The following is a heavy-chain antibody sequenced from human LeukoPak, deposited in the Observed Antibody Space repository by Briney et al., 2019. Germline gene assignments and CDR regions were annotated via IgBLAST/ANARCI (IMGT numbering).Heavy chain of an antibody. Sequence: ASVKVSCKASGYTFTGYYMHWVRQAPGQGLEWMGWINPNSGGTNYAQKFQGRVTMTRDTSISTAYMELSRLRSDDTAVYYCARAHSSGWYRDAFDIWGQGTMVTVSS. CDR2: INPNSGGT. CDR3: ARAHSSGWYRDAFDI. D-gene: IGHD6-19*01. CDR1: GYTFTGYY. J-gene: IGHJ3*02. V-gene: IGHV1-2*02.